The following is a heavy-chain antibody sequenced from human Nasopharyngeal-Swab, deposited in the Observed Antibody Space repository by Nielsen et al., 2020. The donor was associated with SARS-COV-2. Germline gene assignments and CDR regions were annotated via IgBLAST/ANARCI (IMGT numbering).Heavy chain of an antibody. CDR3: ARGLDVDYYDSSGYYLNPFDY. D-gene: IGHD3-22*01. Sequence: SETLSLTCTVSGGSISSGDYYWSWIRQPPGKGLEWIGYIYYSGSTYYNPSLKSRVTISVDTSKNQFSLKLSSVTAADTAVYYCARGLDVDYYDSSGYYLNPFDYWGQGTLVTVSS. V-gene: IGHV4-30-4*01. CDR2: IYYSGST. J-gene: IGHJ4*02. CDR1: GGSISSGDYY.